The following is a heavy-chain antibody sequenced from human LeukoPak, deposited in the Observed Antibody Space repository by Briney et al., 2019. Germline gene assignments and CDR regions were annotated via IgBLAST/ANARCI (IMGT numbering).Heavy chain of an antibody. CDR2: ISAYNGNT. Sequence: GPSVKVSCKASGYTFTSYGISWVRQAPGQGLEWMGWISAYNGNTNYAQKLQGRVTMTTDTSTSTAYMELRSLGSDDTAVYYCARDDRFGGLSADYYMDVWGKGTTVTVSS. CDR1: GYTFTSYG. D-gene: IGHD3-3*01. CDR3: ARDDRFGGLSADYYMDV. J-gene: IGHJ6*03. V-gene: IGHV1-18*01.